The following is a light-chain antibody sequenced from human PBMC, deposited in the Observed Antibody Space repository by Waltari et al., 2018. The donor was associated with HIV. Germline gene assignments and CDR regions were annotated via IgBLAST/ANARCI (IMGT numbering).Light chain of an antibody. CDR3: QQRSSWPIT. J-gene: IGKJ5*01. CDR2: DTT. V-gene: IGKV3-11*01. CDR1: QSVRSY. Sequence: EIVLTQSPATLSLSPGERATLSCRASQSVRSYVAWYQQKPGQAPRPRIFDTTSRATGVPARFSGSGSATDFTLTISSLEPGDFGVYYCQQRSSWPITFGQGTRLEIK.